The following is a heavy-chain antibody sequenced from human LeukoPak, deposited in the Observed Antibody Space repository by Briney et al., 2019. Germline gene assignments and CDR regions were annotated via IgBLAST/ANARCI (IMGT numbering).Heavy chain of an antibody. CDR1: GGSISSTSYY. D-gene: IGHD2-15*01. Sequence: SETLSLTCVVSGGSISSTSYYWSWIRQPAGKGLEWIGRIYTSGSTNYNPSLKSRVTISVDTSKNRFSLELTSVTAPDTAIYARVVASTSIDSWGQGTLVTVSS. V-gene: IGHV4-61*02. CDR3: VVASTSIDS. CDR2: IYTSGST. J-gene: IGHJ4*02.